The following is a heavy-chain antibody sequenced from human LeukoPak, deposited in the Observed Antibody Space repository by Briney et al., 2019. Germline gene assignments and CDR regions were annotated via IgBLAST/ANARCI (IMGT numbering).Heavy chain of an antibody. CDR2: ISSTGIAT. V-gene: IGHV3-23*01. D-gene: IGHD3-9*01. Sequence: GGSLRLSCATSGFTFSSYAMSWVRQAPGKGLEWVSAISSTGIATYYADSVKGRFTISRDKSKNTLYLQMSGLRAEDTAVYYCAKDILGWKLDAFDIWGQGTMVTVSS. CDR3: AKDILGWKLDAFDI. CDR1: GFTFSSYA. J-gene: IGHJ3*02.